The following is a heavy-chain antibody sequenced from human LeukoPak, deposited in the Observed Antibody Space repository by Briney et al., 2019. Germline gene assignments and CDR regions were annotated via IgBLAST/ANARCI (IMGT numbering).Heavy chain of an antibody. CDR3: ARGGLYCSSTSCYLNWFDP. V-gene: IGHV1-18*01. CDR1: GYTFTNYG. CDR2: ISDYNGDT. J-gene: IGHJ5*02. D-gene: IGHD2-2*01. Sequence: ASVKVSCKASGYTFTNYGISWVRQAPGQGLEWMGRISDYNGDTNYAQNLQGRVTMTTDTSTSTVYMELSSLRSEDTAVYYCARGGLYCSSTSCYLNWFDPWGQGTLVTVSS.